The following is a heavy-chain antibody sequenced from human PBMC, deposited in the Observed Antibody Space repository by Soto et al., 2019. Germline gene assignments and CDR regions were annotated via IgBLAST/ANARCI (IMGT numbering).Heavy chain of an antibody. CDR3: AREMYYYDNRGADY. V-gene: IGHV4-61*01. Sequence: QVQLQESGPGLVKPSETLSLTCTVSGGSVSSGTYFWSWVRQPPGKGLEWIGYIYYSGTTSYNPSLNSTITISIDTSKNQFSLKLSSVTAADTAFYYCAREMYYYDNRGADYWGQGTLVTVSS. CDR1: GGSVSSGTYF. D-gene: IGHD3-22*01. CDR2: IYYSGTT. J-gene: IGHJ4*02.